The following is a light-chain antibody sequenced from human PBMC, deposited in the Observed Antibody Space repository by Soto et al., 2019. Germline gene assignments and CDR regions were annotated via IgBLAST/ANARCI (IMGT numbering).Light chain of an antibody. CDR3: MSYTRRASPV. CDR2: EVS. V-gene: IGLV2-14*02. CDR1: SGDVGSYNL. J-gene: IGLJ1*01. Sequence: QSALTHAASVSGSPGQSITISWAGTSGDVGSYNLVSWYQQHPGKAPKLMIYEVSNRPSGVSNRFSGSKSGNTASLTISGLQAADAADYYCMSYTRRASPVCGPAPKVNVL.